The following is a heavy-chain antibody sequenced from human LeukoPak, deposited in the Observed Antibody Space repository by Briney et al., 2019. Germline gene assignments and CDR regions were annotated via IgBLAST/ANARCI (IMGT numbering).Heavy chain of an antibody. Sequence: ASVKVSCKASGGTFSSYAISWVRQAPGQGLEWMGGIIPIFGTANYAQKFQGRVTITADESTGTAYMELSSLRSEDTAVYYCARDPGIAAAGSYYYYGMDVWGQGTTVTVSS. CDR3: ARDPGIAAAGSYYYYGMDV. CDR1: GGTFSSYA. J-gene: IGHJ6*02. V-gene: IGHV1-69*13. CDR2: IIPIFGTA. D-gene: IGHD6-13*01.